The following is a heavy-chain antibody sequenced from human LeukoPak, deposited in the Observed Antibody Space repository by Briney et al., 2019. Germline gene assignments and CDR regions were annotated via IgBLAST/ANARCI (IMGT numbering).Heavy chain of an antibody. J-gene: IGHJ4*02. CDR3: ATSIGAVYCSGGSCYGGY. Sequence: GASVKVSCKASGGTFSSYAISWVRQAPGQGLEWMGWMNPNSGNTGYAQKFQGRVTMTRNTSISTAYMELSSLRSEDTAVYYCATSIGAVYCSGGSCYGGYWGQGTLVTVSS. D-gene: IGHD2-15*01. CDR1: GGTFSSYA. V-gene: IGHV1-8*02. CDR2: MNPNSGNT.